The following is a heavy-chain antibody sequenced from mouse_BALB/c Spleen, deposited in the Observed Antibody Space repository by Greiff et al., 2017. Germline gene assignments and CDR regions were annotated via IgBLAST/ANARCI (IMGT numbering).Heavy chain of an antibody. V-gene: IGHV1S81*02. D-gene: IGHD2-14*01. CDR1: GYTFTSYY. CDR3: TRSRGYDGFAY. CDR2: INPSNGGT. J-gene: IGHJ3*01. Sequence: QVQLQQPGAELVKPGASVKLSCKASGYTFTSYYMYWVKQRPGQGLEWIGGINPSNGGTNFNEKFKSKATLTVDKSSSTAYMQLSSLTSEDSAVYYCTRSRGYDGFAYWGQGTLVTVSA.